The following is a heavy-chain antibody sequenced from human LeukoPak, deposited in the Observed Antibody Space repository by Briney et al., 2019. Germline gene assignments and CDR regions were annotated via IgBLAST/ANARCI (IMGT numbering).Heavy chain of an antibody. J-gene: IGHJ4*02. D-gene: IGHD6-13*01. V-gene: IGHV3-21*01. CDR2: ISSSSSYI. CDR3: ARAGSGYSSPSDY. CDR1: GFTFGTYG. Sequence: GGSLRLSCAASGFTFGTYGMSWVRQAPGKGLEWVSSISSSSSYIYYADSVKGRFTISRDNAKNSLLLQMHSLRAEDTAVYYCARAGSGYSSPSDYWGQGTLVTVSS.